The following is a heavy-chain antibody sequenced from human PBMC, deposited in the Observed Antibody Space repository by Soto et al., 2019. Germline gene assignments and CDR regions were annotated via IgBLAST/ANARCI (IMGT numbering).Heavy chain of an antibody. J-gene: IGHJ4*02. CDR1: GFTFSSYG. D-gene: IGHD2-2*01. CDR3: AKDAYCSSASCYYSDS. Sequence: QVQLVESGGGVVQPGRSLRLSCAASGFTFSSYGMHWVRQAPGKGLGWVAVISFDGSDKYYADSVKGRFTISRDNSKNTLYLQMNSLRAEDTAVYYCAKDAYCSSASCYYSDSWGQGTLVTVSS. V-gene: IGHV3-30*18. CDR2: ISFDGSDK.